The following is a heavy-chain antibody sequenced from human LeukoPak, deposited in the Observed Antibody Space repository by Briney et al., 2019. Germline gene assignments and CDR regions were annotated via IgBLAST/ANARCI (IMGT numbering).Heavy chain of an antibody. CDR1: GYTFTSYG. J-gene: IGHJ4*02. V-gene: IGHV1-18*01. CDR3: ARWRVSAGRWLPAEDY. Sequence: ASVKVSCKASGYTFTSYGLSWVRQAPGQGLEWMGWISPYNGNTNYAQKLQGRVTMTTDTSTSTAYMELRSLRSDDTAVYYCARWRVSAGRWLPAEDYWGQGTLVTVSS. CDR2: ISPYNGNT. D-gene: IGHD3-22*01.